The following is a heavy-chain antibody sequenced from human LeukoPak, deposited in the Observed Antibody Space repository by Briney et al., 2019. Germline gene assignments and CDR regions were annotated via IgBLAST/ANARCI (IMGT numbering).Heavy chain of an antibody. CDR1: GFTFSSYW. CDR3: ATDRSSIAVRPH. D-gene: IGHD6-6*01. V-gene: IGHV3-74*01. J-gene: IGHJ4*02. CDR2: INTDGSST. Sequence: GGCLRLSCAASGFTFSSYWMHWVRQAPGKGLVWVSRINTDGSSTNYADSVKGRFTISRDNAKNTLYLQMNSLRAEDTAVYYCATDRSSIAVRPHWGQGTLVTVSS.